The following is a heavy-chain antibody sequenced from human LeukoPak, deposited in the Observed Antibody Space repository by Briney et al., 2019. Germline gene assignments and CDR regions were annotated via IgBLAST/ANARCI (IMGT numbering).Heavy chain of an antibody. CDR3: ARDPEDDFWGGDY. D-gene: IGHD3-3*01. CDR2: ISSSSSTI. CDR1: GFTFSSYS. J-gene: IGHJ4*02. Sequence: GGSLRLSCAASGFTFSSYSMNWVRQAPGKGLEWVSYISSSSSTIYYADSVKGRFTISRDNAKNSLYLQMNSLRAEDTAVYYCARDPEDDFWGGDYWGQGTLVTVSS. V-gene: IGHV3-48*01.